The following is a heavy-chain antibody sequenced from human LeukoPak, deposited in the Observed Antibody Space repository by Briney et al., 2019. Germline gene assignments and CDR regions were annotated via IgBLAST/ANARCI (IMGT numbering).Heavy chain of an antibody. CDR1: GVSIISYS. CDR2: ISSNSRTI. Sequence: GGSLRLSCAASGVSIISYSWNWVRQAPGKGLEWVSYISSNSRTIHYADSVKGQFTISRDNAKNSLYLQMSTLRAEDTAVYYLARMSLEIVTNFLDSWGQGTLATVSS. J-gene: IGHJ4*02. CDR3: ARMSLEIVTNFLDS. V-gene: IGHV3-48*04. D-gene: IGHD4-11*01.